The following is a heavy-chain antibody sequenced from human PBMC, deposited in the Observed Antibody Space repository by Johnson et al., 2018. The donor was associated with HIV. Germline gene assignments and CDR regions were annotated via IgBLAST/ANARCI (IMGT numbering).Heavy chain of an antibody. CDR1: GFTFDDYA. CDR2: IYSGGST. V-gene: IGHV3-9*01. Sequence: VQLVESGGGLVQPGRSLRLSCAASGFTFDDYAMHWVRQAPGKGLEWVSVIYSGGSTHYADSVKGRFTISRDNAKNSLYLQMNSLRAEDTALYYCARDCQSRHSGSSHDAFDIWGQGTMVIVSS. D-gene: IGHD6-6*01. CDR3: ARDCQSRHSGSSHDAFDI. J-gene: IGHJ3*02.